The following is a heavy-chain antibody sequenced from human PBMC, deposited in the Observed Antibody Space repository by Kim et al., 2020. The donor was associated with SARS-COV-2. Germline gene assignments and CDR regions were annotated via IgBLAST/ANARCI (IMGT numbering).Heavy chain of an antibody. CDR1: GGSISSGGYY. CDR3: AREAGLWKYYYYGMDV. Sequence: SETLSLTCTVSGGSISSGGYYWSWIRQHPGKGLEWIGYIYYSGSTYYNPSLKSRVTISVDTSKNQFSLKLSSVTAADTAVYYCAREAGLWKYYYYGMDVWGQGTTVTVSS. CDR2: IYYSGST. D-gene: IGHD3-16*01. V-gene: IGHV4-31*03. J-gene: IGHJ6*02.